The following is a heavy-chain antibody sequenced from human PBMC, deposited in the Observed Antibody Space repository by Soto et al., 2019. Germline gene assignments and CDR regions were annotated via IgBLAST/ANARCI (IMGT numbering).Heavy chain of an antibody. Sequence: GASVKVSCKASGYTFTGYYMHWVRQAPGQGLEWMGWINPNSGGTNYAQKFQGWVTMTRDTSISTAYMELSRLRSDDTAVYYCARGMDTAMVTSYDYYYMDVWGKGTTVTVSS. CDR1: GYTFTGYY. V-gene: IGHV1-2*04. D-gene: IGHD5-18*01. CDR3: ARGMDTAMVTSYDYYYMDV. CDR2: INPNSGGT. J-gene: IGHJ6*03.